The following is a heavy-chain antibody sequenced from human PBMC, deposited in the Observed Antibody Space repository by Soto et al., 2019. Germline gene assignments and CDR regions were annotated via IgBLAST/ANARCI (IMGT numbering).Heavy chain of an antibody. CDR2: IVASGDGT. CDR3: AKVHVTAAASYFFEY. J-gene: IGHJ4*02. Sequence: PGGSLRLSCAASGFTFSTYAMSWVRRAPGKGLEWVAAIVASGDGTYYADSVKGRFTISRDNSENTLYLQMNSLRADDTAVYYCAKVHVTAAASYFFEYWGQGTLVTVSS. D-gene: IGHD6-25*01. V-gene: IGHV3-23*01. CDR1: GFTFSTYA.